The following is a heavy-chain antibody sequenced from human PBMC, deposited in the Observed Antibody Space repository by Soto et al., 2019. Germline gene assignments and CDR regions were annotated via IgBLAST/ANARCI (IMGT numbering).Heavy chain of an antibody. CDR2: INHSGST. CDR3: ARGRGYCSGGSCYGSEMDV. CDR1: GGSFSGYY. J-gene: IGHJ6*02. Sequence: PSETLSLTCAVYGGSFSGYYWSWIRQPPGKGLEWIGEINHSGSTNYNPSLKSRVTISVDTSKNQFSLKLSSVTAADTAVYYCARGRGYCSGGSCYGSEMDVWGQGTTVTVS. V-gene: IGHV4-34*01. D-gene: IGHD2-15*01.